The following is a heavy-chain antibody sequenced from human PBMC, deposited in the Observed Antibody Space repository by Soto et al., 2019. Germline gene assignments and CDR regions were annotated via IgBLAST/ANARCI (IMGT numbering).Heavy chain of an antibody. Sequence: TLSLTCAVSGGSISSGGYSWSWIRQPPGKGLEWIGYIYHSGSTYYNPSLKSRVTISVDRSKNQFSLKLSSVTAADTAVYYCARRIAADRTYYYAYGRDVWCQGTTVTVS. J-gene: IGHJ6*02. V-gene: IGHV4-30-2*01. D-gene: IGHD6-13*01. CDR2: IYHSGST. CDR1: GGSISSGGYS. CDR3: ARRIAADRTYYYAYGRDV.